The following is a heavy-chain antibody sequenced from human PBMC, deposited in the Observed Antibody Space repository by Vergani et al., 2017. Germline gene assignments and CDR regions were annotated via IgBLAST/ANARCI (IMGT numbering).Heavy chain of an antibody. V-gene: IGHV4-30-4*08. D-gene: IGHD3-10*01. CDR3: ARVGVVRGVSYYYYYYGMDV. J-gene: IGHJ6*02. CDR2: IYYSGST. Sequence: QVQLQESGPGLVKPSQTLSLTCTVSGGSISSGDYYWSWIRQPPGKGLEWIGYIYYSGSTYYNPSLKSRVTISVDTSKNQFSLKLSSVNAADTAVYYCARVGVVRGVSYYYYYYGMDVWGQGTTVTVSS. CDR1: GGSISSGDYY.